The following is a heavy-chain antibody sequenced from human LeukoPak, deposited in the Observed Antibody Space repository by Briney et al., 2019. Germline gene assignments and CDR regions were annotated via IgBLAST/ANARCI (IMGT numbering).Heavy chain of an antibody. CDR1: GGSISSSSYY. J-gene: IGHJ4*02. Sequence: ETLSLTCTVSGGSISSSSYYWGWIRQPPGKGLEWIGSIYYSGSTYYNPSLKSRVTISVDTSKNQFSLKLSSVTAADTAVYYCARVTYRYSSGWYYFDYWGQGTLVTVSS. V-gene: IGHV4-39*01. CDR2: IYYSGST. CDR3: ARVTYRYSSGWYYFDY. D-gene: IGHD6-19*01.